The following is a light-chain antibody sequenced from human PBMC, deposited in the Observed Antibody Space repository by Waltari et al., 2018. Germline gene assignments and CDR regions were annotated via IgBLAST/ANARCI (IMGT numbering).Light chain of an antibody. Sequence: EIVMTQSPATLSVSPGERATLSCRASQSVSSNLAWFQKKPGQAPRLLIYGASTRATGFSARFRGSGSGTEFTLTISSLQSEDFAAYFCLQYDNWPRVFGQGTKLEIK. CDR1: QSVSSN. CDR3: LQYDNWPRV. J-gene: IGKJ2*01. CDR2: GAS. V-gene: IGKV3-15*01.